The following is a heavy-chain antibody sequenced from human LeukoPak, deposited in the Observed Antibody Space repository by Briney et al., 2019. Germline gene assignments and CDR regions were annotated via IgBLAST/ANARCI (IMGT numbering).Heavy chain of an antibody. V-gene: IGHV3-7*03. CDR1: GFSFSGYW. CDR2: IKRDGSEK. CDR3: AKTRPLDSSSWSHGDY. Sequence: GGSLRLSCAASGFSFSGYWMNWLRQAPGKGLEWVANIKRDGSEKYYMDSVKGRFTISRDNSKNTLYLQMNSLRAEDTAVYYCAKTRPLDSSSWSHGDYWGQGTLVTVSS. J-gene: IGHJ4*02. D-gene: IGHD6-13*01.